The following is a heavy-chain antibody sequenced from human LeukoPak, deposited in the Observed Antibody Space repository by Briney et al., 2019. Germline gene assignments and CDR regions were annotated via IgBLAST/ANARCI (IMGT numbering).Heavy chain of an antibody. CDR3: ARDASDIVVVPAAVGPFDL. J-gene: IGHJ4*02. CDR2: ISGNGVSA. Sequence: PGGSLRLSCAASGFIFSSYAMCWVRRTPGKGLEYVSVISGNGVSAHYATSVKGRFTISRDNSKNTLYLQMGSLRAEDMAVYYCARDASDIVVVPAAVGPFDLWGQGTLVTVSS. D-gene: IGHD2-2*01. V-gene: IGHV3-64*01. CDR1: GFIFSSYA.